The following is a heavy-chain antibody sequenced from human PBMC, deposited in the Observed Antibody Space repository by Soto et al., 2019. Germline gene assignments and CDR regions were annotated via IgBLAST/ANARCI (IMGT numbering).Heavy chain of an antibody. CDR1: GGSISSSNW. CDR3: ASVYDILTGYYRAFLY. D-gene: IGHD3-9*01. CDR2: IYHSGST. J-gene: IGHJ4*02. Sequence: SETLSLTCAVSGGSISSSNWWRWVRQPPGKGLEWIGEIYHSGSTNYNPSLKSRVTISVDKSKNQFSLKLSSVTAADTAVYYCASVYDILTGYYRAFLYWGQGTLVTVSS. V-gene: IGHV4-4*02.